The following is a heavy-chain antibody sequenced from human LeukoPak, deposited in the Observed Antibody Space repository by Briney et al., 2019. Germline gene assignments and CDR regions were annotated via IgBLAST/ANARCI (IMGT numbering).Heavy chain of an antibody. J-gene: IGHJ5*02. Sequence: PSETLSLTCTVSGGSVSSGDYYWSWIRQPPGKGLEWIGYIYYSGSTYYNPSLESRVTISVDTSKNQFSLKLSSVTAADTAVYYCARAPYGDLNWFDPWGQGTLVTVSS. V-gene: IGHV4-30-4*01. CDR3: ARAPYGDLNWFDP. CDR1: GGSVSSGDYY. D-gene: IGHD4-17*01. CDR2: IYYSGST.